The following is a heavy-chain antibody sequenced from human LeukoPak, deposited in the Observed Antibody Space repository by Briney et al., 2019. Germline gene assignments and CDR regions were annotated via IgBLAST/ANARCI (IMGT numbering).Heavy chain of an antibody. CDR2: ISYDGSNK. Sequence: PGRSLRLSCAASGFTFSSYAMHWVRQAPGKGLEWVAVISYDGSNKYYADSVKGRFTVSRDNSKNTLYLQTNSLRVEDTAVYYCARGAQLVISPFDYWGQGTLVTVSS. CDR1: GFTFSSYA. J-gene: IGHJ4*02. V-gene: IGHV3-30*04. D-gene: IGHD6-13*01. CDR3: ARGAQLVISPFDY.